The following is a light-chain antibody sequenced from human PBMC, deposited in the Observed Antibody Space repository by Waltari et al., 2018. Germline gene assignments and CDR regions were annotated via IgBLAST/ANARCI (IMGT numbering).Light chain of an antibody. CDR3: QVWDNSRDHVL. CDR2: YDN. CDR1: NIGTYT. V-gene: IGLV3-21*04. J-gene: IGLJ2*01. Sequence: SYVVTQPPSVSVAPGKTARITCGGNNIGTYTVHWYQQNPGQAPALVIYYDNDRPSGIPERFSGSNSGNTATLTITRVGAGDEADYFCQVWDNSRDHVLFGGGTKLTVL.